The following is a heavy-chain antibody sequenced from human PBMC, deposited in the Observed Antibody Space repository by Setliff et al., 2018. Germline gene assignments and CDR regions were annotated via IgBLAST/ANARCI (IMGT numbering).Heavy chain of an antibody. J-gene: IGHJ4*02. Sequence: PGESLKISCKGSGYSFTSYWIGWVRQMPGKGLEWMGLIYPGDSETRYSPSSQXQXXISXXXAXXXXXXXXXXXXXXXXXXYXXATSLTCTYGVCTPQYYFDYWGQGTQVTVSS. CDR3: ATSLTCTYGVCTPQYYFDY. V-gene: IGHV5-51*01. CDR1: GYSFTSYW. CDR2: IYPGDSET. D-gene: IGHD2-8*01.